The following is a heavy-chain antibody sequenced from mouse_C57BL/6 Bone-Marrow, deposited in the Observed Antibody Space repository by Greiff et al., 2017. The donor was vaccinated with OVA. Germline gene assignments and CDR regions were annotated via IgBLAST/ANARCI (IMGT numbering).Heavy chain of an antibody. CDR1: GFTFSDYY. J-gene: IGHJ1*03. Sequence: DVKLVESGGGLVQPGGSLKLSCAASGFTFSDYYMYWVRQTPEKRLEWVAYISNGGGSTYYPDTVKGRFTISRDNAKNTLYLQMSRLKSEDTAMYYCARHPLITTVVDDWYCDVWGTGTTVTVSS. V-gene: IGHV5-12*01. D-gene: IGHD1-1*01. CDR2: ISNGGGST. CDR3: ARHPLITTVVDDWYCDV.